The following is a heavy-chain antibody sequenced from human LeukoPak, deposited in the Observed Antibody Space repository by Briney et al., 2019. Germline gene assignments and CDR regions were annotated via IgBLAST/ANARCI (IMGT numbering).Heavy chain of an antibody. Sequence: PGGSLRLSCAASGFTFSSYSMNWVRQAPGKGLEWVSSISSSSSYIYYADSVKGRFTISRDNAKNSLYLQMNSLRAEDTAVYYCASEYDWNSPLDYWGQGTLVTVSS. D-gene: IGHD1-7*01. J-gene: IGHJ4*02. CDR1: GFTFSSYS. V-gene: IGHV3-21*01. CDR3: ASEYDWNSPLDY. CDR2: ISSSSSYI.